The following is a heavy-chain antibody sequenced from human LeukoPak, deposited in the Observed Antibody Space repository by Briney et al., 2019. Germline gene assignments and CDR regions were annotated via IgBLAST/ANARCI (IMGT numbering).Heavy chain of an antibody. J-gene: IGHJ4*02. CDR3: ARGLLSGYDYAPFDY. Sequence: GGSLRLSCAASGFPVSSCYMSWVRQAPGKGLEWVSVLYSGGTTYYPDSVKGRFTISRDNSKNTLYLQMNSLRAEDTAVYYCARGLLSGYDYAPFDYWGQGALVTVSS. D-gene: IGHD5-12*01. CDR1: GFPVSSCY. V-gene: IGHV3-53*01. CDR2: LYSGGTT.